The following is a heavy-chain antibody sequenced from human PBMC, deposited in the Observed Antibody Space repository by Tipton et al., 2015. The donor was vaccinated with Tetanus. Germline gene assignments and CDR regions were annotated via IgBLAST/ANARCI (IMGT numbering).Heavy chain of an antibody. CDR1: RGPISSYY. CDR2: ISNGNP. V-gene: IGHV4-4*07. CDR3: ARANNEFPKKGPFDS. Sequence: TLSLTCTVSRGPISSYYWSWIRQPAGKGLEWIGHISNGNPDYSPSLKNRVTLSVDLSKNEFSLKLRSVTAADTGVYYCARANNEFPKKGPFDSWGQGRLVIVSS. J-gene: IGHJ4*02. D-gene: IGHD1-1*01.